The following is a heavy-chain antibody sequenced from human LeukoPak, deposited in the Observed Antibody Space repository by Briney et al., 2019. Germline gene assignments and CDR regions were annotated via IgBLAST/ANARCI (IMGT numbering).Heavy chain of an antibody. D-gene: IGHD3-10*01. CDR1: GFTFSSYW. Sequence: PGGSLRLSCAASGFTFSSYWMHWVRQALGKGLVWVSRINSDGSSTSYADSVKGRFTISRDNAKNTLYLQMNSLRAEDTAVYYCARAILRGVIHGWGQGTLVTVSS. V-gene: IGHV3-74*01. CDR3: ARAILRGVIHG. CDR2: INSDGSST. J-gene: IGHJ4*02.